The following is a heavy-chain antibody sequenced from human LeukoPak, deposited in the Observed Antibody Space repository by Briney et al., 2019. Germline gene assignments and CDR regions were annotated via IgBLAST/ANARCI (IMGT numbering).Heavy chain of an antibody. V-gene: IGHV3-33*01. CDR3: ARDLGYYDRV. D-gene: IGHD3-22*01. CDR2: IWYDGSNK. J-gene: IGHJ4*02. Sequence: GGSVRLSCVASGFTFNKYGMHWVRQAPGKGLEWVAVIWYDGSNKNYADSVKGRFTISRDNSKNTLDLQMNSLRAEDTAVYYCARDLGYYDRVWGQGTLVTVSS. CDR1: GFTFNKYG.